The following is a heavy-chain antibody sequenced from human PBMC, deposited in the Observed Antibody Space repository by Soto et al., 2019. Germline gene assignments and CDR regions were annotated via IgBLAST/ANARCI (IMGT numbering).Heavy chain of an antibody. V-gene: IGHV4-59*01. CDR3: ATSGGSGGSDRFDP. D-gene: IGHD6-25*01. Sequence: SETLSLTCTVSGGSISSYYWSWIRQPPGKGLEWIGYIYYSGSTNYNPSLKSRVTISVDTSKNQFSLKLSSVTAADTAVYYCATSGGSGGSDRFDPWGQGTLVTVSS. J-gene: IGHJ5*02. CDR1: GGSISSYY. CDR2: IYYSGST.